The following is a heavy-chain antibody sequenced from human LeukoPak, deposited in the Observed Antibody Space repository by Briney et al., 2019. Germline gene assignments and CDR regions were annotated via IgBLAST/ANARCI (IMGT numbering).Heavy chain of an antibody. D-gene: IGHD3-16*02. CDR3: AKVLDDYIWGSYRYFDY. V-gene: IGHV3-23*01. Sequence: KGXXXXSXISGSGGSTYYADSVKGRFTISRDNSKNTLFLQMNSLRAEDTAVYYCAKVLDDYIWGSYRYFDYWGQGTLVTVSS. J-gene: IGHJ4*02. CDR2: ISGSGGST.